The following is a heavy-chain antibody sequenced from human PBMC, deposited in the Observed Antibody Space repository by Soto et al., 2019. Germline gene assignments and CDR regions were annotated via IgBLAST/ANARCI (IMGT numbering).Heavy chain of an antibody. D-gene: IGHD6-25*01. CDR3: ARDVVYSSALWASYYMDV. V-gene: IGHV3-21*01. CDR2: ISSGSNYI. CDR1: GFTFSSYS. Sequence: GGSLRLSCAASGFTFSSYSMNWVRQAPGKGLEWVSSISSGSNYIYYADSVKGRFTISRDNAKNSLYLQMNSLRAEDTAVYYCARDVVYSSALWASYYMDVWGKGTTVTVSS. J-gene: IGHJ6*03.